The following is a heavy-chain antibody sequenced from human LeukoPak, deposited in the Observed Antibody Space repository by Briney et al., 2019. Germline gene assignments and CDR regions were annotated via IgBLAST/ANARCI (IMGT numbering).Heavy chain of an antibody. D-gene: IGHD6-13*01. CDR3: AREAEIAAAYGYYYYYYMDV. J-gene: IGHJ6*03. V-gene: IGHV4-39*07. CDR1: GGSISSSSYY. CDR2: IYYSGST. Sequence: PSETLSLTCTVSGGSISSSSYYWGWIRQPPGKGLEWIGSIYYSGSTNYNPSLKSRVTISVDTSKNQFSLKLSSVTAADTAVYYCAREAEIAAAYGYYYYYYMDVWXXGTXVTVS.